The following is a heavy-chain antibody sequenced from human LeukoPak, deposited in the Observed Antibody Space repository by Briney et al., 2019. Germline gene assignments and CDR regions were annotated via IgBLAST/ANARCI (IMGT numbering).Heavy chain of an antibody. J-gene: IGHJ4*02. CDR3: ASGTYYDFWSGYYTDYFDY. CDR2: INHSGST. Sequence: SETLSLTCAVYGGSFSGYYWSWIRQPPGKGLEWIGEINHSGSTNYNPSLKSRVTTSVDTSKNQFSLKLSSVTAADTAVYYCASGTYYDFWSGYYTDYFDYWGQGTLVTVSS. CDR1: GGSFSGYY. V-gene: IGHV4-34*01. D-gene: IGHD3-3*01.